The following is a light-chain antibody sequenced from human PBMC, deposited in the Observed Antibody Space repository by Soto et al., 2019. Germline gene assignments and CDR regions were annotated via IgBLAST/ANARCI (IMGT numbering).Light chain of an antibody. CDR2: DAS. J-gene: IGKJ1*01. V-gene: IGKV3-11*01. CDR1: QSVSSN. Sequence: EKGMTQSPATLSVSPGERAILSCRASQSVSSNLAWYQQKPGQAPRLLIYDASNRATGIPARFSGSGSGTDFTLAISSLEPEDFAVYYCHQRGSWPRGTFGQGTKVDIK. CDR3: HQRGSWPRGT.